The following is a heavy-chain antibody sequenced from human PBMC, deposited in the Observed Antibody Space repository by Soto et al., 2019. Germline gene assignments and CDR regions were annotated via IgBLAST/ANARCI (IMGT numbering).Heavy chain of an antibody. CDR3: ARLDYYDSSGIPNWFDP. J-gene: IGHJ5*02. CDR1: GGNISSSSYY. D-gene: IGHD3-22*01. V-gene: IGHV4-39*01. Sequence: SSETLSLTSTVSGGNISSSSYYWGWIRQPPGKGLEWIGSIYYSGSTYYNPSLKSRVTISVDTSKNQFSLKLSSVTAADTAVYYCARLDYYDSSGIPNWFDPWGQGTLVTVSS. CDR2: IYYSGST.